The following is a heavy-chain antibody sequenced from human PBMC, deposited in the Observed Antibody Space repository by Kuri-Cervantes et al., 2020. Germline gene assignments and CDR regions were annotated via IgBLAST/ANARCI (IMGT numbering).Heavy chain of an antibody. V-gene: IGHV4-34*01. Sequence: GSLRLSCAVYGGSFSGYYWSWIRQPPGKGLEWIGEINHSGSTNYNPSLKSRVTISVDTSKNQFSLKLSSVTAADTAVYYCARGGSVVAPAAIERGLCYGMDVWGQGTTVTVSS. D-gene: IGHD2-2*01. CDR3: ARGGSVVAPAAIERGLCYGMDV. CDR1: GGSFSGYY. CDR2: INHSGST. J-gene: IGHJ6*02.